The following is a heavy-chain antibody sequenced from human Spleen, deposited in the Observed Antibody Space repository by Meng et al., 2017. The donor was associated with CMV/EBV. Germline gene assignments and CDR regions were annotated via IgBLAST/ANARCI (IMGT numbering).Heavy chain of an antibody. D-gene: IGHD3-10*01. V-gene: IGHV3-30*03. J-gene: IGHJ3*02. CDR1: GFSFSNYN. Sequence: GESLKISCAASGFSFSNYNMNWVRQAPGKGLEWVAVISYDGSDKYYADAVKGRFTISRDNSKNTLYLQMNSLRAEDTAVYYCASRNYFYGSGSYNWAAFDMWGQGTMVTVSS. CDR3: ASRNYFYGSGSYNWAAFDM. CDR2: ISYDGSDK.